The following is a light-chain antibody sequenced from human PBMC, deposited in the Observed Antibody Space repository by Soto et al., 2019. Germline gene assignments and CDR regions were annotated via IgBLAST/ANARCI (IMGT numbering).Light chain of an antibody. Sequence: HMTKSPATVSACIGDRVTITCRASQSISSWLGLYQQKPGKAPKLLIYDASSLESGVPSRFSGIGSGTEFTLTVSILQPDDFATYYRQLYKSLPWTVGQGTKVDI. V-gene: IGKV1-5*01. CDR2: DAS. J-gene: IGKJ1*01. CDR3: QLYKSLPWT. CDR1: QSISSW.